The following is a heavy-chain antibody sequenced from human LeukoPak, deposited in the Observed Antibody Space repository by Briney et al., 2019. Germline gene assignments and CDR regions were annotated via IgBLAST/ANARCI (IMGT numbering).Heavy chain of an antibody. CDR2: ISGSGGST. Sequence: GGSLRLSCAASGFTFSSYAMSWVRQAPGKGLEWVSAISGSGGSTYYADSVKGRFTISRDNSKNTLYLQMNSLRAEDTAVYYCAKGTYYDFWSGYYMGLWIDYWGQGTLVTVSS. D-gene: IGHD3-3*01. J-gene: IGHJ4*02. CDR3: AKGTYYDFWSGYYMGLWIDY. V-gene: IGHV3-23*01. CDR1: GFTFSSYA.